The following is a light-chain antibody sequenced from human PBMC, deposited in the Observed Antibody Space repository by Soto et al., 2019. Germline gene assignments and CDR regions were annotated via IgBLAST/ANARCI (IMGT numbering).Light chain of an antibody. CDR2: DAS. CDR1: QRIGSY. Sequence: ETVLTQSPATLSLSPGERATLSCRASQRIGSYLVWYQQKPGQAPRLLIYDASNRAPGIPARFGGSGSGTDFTLTISSLEAEDFAVYYCQQRSNSPFTFGPGTKVDIK. CDR3: QQRSNSPFT. J-gene: IGKJ3*01. V-gene: IGKV3-11*01.